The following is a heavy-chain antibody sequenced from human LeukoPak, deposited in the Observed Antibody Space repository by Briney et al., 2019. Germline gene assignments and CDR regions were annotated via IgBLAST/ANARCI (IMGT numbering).Heavy chain of an antibody. CDR3: ARGALDAATPFDS. V-gene: IGHV3-21*01. J-gene: IGHJ5*01. CDR1: VFTFSSYS. D-gene: IGHD2-15*01. CDR2: ISSSSSYI. Sequence: GWSLRLSCAASVFTFSSYSMNWVRQAPGKGLEWVSSISSSSSYIYYADSLKGRFTISRDNAKNSVYLQMNSLRAEDTAVYYCARGALDAATPFDSWGQGTLVTVSS.